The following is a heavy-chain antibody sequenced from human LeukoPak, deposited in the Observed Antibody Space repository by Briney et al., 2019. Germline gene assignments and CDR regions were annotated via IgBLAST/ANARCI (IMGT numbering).Heavy chain of an antibody. CDR1: GGTFSSYA. J-gene: IGHJ4*02. D-gene: IGHD3-10*01. V-gene: IGHV1-69*13. CDR3: ASLQLGVRGSGSSTIDY. Sequence: GASVKASCKASGGTFSSYAISWVRQAPGQGLEWMGGIIPIFGTVNYAQKFQGRVTITADESTSTAYMELSSLRSEDTAVYYCASLQLGVRGSGSSTIDYWGQGTLVTVSS. CDR2: IIPIFGTV.